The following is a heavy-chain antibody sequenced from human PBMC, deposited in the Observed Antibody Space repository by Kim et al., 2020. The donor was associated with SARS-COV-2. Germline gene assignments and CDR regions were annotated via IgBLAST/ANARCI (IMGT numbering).Heavy chain of an antibody. J-gene: IGHJ5*02. CDR1: GGTFSSYA. CDR2: IIPIFGTA. Sequence: SVKVSCKASGGTFSSYAISWVRQAPGQGLEWMGGIIPIFGTANYAQKFQGRVTITADESTSTAYMELSSLRSEDTAVYYCAREGPYSSSWYVVSWFDPWGQGTLVTVSS. V-gene: IGHV1-69*13. D-gene: IGHD6-13*01. CDR3: AREGPYSSSWYVVSWFDP.